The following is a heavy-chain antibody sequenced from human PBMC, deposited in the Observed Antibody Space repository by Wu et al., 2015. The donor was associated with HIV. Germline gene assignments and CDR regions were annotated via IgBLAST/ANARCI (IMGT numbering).Heavy chain of an antibody. D-gene: IGHD2-2*01. CDR2: INPTTGGT. V-gene: IGHV1-2*02. CDR1: GYTFTDYF. J-gene: IGHJ4*02. Sequence: QVQLVQSGPEVKKPGASVQVSCKASGYTFTDYFIYWVRQAPGQGLEWMGWINPTTGGTNYAQKFQGRVTMTRDTSISTAYMELSSLRSDDTAVYYCARGGQDIVIVQAPTHDYWGQGTLVTVSS. CDR3: ARGGQDIVIVQAPTHDY.